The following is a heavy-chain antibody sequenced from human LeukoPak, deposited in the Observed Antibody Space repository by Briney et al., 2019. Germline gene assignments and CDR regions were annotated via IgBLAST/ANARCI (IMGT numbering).Heavy chain of an antibody. CDR2: IYTSGST. V-gene: IGHV4-4*07. Sequence: SETLSLTCTVSGGSISSYYWSWIRQPAGKGLEWIGRIYTSGSTNYNPSLKSRVTMSVDTSKNQFSLKLSSVTAADTAVYYCARDYYDSSGAYYFDYWGQGTLVTVSS. J-gene: IGHJ4*02. CDR3: ARDYYDSSGAYYFDY. D-gene: IGHD3-22*01. CDR1: GGSISSYY.